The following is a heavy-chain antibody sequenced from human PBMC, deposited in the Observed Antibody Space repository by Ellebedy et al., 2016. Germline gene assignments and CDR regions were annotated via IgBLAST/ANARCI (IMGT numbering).Heavy chain of an antibody. J-gene: IGHJ6*03. V-gene: IGHV4-34*01. D-gene: IGHD6-13*01. CDR3: ARGYLRKQTYYYYYMDV. Sequence: SETLSLTCAVYGGSFSGYYWSWIRQPPGKGLEWIAEITHSGSTNYNPSLKSRVTISVDTSKNQFSLKLSSVTAADTAVYYCARGYLRKQTYYYYYMDVWGKGTTVTVSS. CDR1: GGSFSGYY. CDR2: ITHSGST.